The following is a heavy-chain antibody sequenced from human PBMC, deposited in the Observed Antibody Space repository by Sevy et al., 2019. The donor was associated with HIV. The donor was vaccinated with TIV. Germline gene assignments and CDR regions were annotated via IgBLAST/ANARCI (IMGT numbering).Heavy chain of an antibody. CDR2: INTNTGNP. V-gene: IGHV7-4-1*02. D-gene: IGHD2-2*01. CDR1: GYTFTSYA. CDR3: ARILGYCSSASCSARGDAFDI. J-gene: IGHJ3*02. Sequence: ASVKVSCKASGYTFTSYAMNWVRQAPGQGLEWMGWINTNTGNPTYAQGFTVRFVFSLDTSVSTAYLQISSLKAEDTAVCYCARILGYCSSASCSARGDAFDIWGEGTMVSVSS.